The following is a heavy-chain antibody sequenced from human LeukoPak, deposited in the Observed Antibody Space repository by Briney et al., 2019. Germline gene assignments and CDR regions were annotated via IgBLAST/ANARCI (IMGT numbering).Heavy chain of an antibody. J-gene: IGHJ4*02. CDR1: GYSISSGYY. CDR3: ARGPPMGDY. D-gene: IGHD2-8*01. Sequence: SETLSLTCTVSGYSISSGYYWGWIRQPPGKGLEWIGSIYHSGSTYYNPSLKSRVTISVDTSKNQFSLKLSSVTAADTAVYYCARGPPMGDYWGQGTLVTVSS. CDR2: IYHSGST. V-gene: IGHV4-38-2*02.